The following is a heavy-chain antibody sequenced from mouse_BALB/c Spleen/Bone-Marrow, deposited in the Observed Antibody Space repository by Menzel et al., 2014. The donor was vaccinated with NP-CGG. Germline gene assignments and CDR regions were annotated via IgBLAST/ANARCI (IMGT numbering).Heavy chain of an antibody. CDR2: LNPSSGYT. V-gene: IGHV1-4*01. CDR3: ARSLRWYFDV. CDR1: GYTFTSYT. Sequence: VQVVESGAELARPGASVKMSCKASGYTFTSYTMHWVKQMPGLGLEWIGYLNPSSGYTNYNQKFKDKATLTADKSSSTAYMRLSSLTSEDSAVYYCARSLRWYFDVWGAGTTVTVSS. J-gene: IGHJ1*01. D-gene: IGHD1-1*01.